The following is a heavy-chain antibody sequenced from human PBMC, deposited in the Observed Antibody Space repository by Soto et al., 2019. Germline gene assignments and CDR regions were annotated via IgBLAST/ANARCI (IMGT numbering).Heavy chain of an antibody. J-gene: IGHJ4*02. V-gene: IGHV1-24*01. Sequence: ASVKVSCKVSGYTLTELSMHWVRQAPGKGLEWMGGFDPEDGETIYAQKFQGRVTMTEDTSTDTAYMELSSLRSEDTAVYYCATALSVVITTSYYFDYWGQGTLVTAPQ. CDR3: ATALSVVITTSYYFDY. CDR1: GYTLTELS. CDR2: FDPEDGET. D-gene: IGHD3-22*01.